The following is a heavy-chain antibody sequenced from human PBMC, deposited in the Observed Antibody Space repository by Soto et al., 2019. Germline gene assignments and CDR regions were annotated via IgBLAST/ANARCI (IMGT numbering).Heavy chain of an antibody. Sequence: QVQLQQWGAGLLKPSETLSLTCAVYGGSFSGYYWSWIRQPPGKGLEWIGEINHSGSTNYNPSLKSRVTISVDTSKSQFSLKLSSVTAADTAVYYCARFGVPRSGLWSWGQGTLVTVSS. V-gene: IGHV4-34*01. J-gene: IGHJ4*02. CDR3: ARFGVPRSGLWS. CDR2: INHSGST. D-gene: IGHD3-3*01. CDR1: GGSFSGYY.